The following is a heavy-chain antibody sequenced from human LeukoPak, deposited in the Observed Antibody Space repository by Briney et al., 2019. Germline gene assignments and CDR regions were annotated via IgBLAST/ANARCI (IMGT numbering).Heavy chain of an antibody. J-gene: IGHJ4*02. CDR2: ISAYNGNT. CDR3: ARDGGAAFDY. CDR1: GYXXXSYG. D-gene: IGHD3-16*01. Sequence: ASVKVSCKASGYXXXSYGISWVRQAPGXXXXWMGWISAYNGNTNYAQKLQGRVTMTTDTSTSTAYMELRSLRSDDTAVYYCARDGGAAFDYWGQGTLVTVSS. V-gene: IGHV1-18*01.